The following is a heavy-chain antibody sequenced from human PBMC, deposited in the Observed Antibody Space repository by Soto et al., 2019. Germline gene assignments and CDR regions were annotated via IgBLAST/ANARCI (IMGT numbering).Heavy chain of an antibody. J-gene: IGHJ3*01. CDR2: ISYDGNNR. D-gene: IGHD3-22*01. V-gene: IGHV3-30-3*01. CDR3: ARDPGLTMIVRRGFDV. Sequence: GGSLRLSCAASGFTFGDYAMHWVRQAPGKGLDWVAVISYDGNNRYYADSVKGRFTISRDNSKNTLYLQMNSLKSEDTAIYYCARDPGLTMIVRRGFDVWGQGTMVTVSS. CDR1: GFTFGDYA.